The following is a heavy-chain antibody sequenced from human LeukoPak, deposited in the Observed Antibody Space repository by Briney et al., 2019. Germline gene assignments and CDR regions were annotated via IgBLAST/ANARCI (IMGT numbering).Heavy chain of an antibody. D-gene: IGHD2-21*02. Sequence: GGSLRLSCAASGFTFSSYGMHWVRQAPGKGLEWVAVISYDGSNKYYADSVKGRFTISRDNSKNTLYLQVNSLRAEDTAVYYCAKELAYCGGDCYSDAFDIWGQGTMVTVSS. J-gene: IGHJ3*02. CDR1: GFTFSSYG. CDR3: AKELAYCGGDCYSDAFDI. CDR2: ISYDGSNK. V-gene: IGHV3-30*18.